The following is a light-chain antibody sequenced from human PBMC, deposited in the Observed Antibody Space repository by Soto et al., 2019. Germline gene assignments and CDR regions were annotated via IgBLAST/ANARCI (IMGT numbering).Light chain of an antibody. J-gene: IGKJ5*01. CDR3: QQYDNWPPIT. V-gene: IGKV3-20*01. Sequence: EIVLTQSPGTLSLSPGERATLSCRASQSVTSNYLAWYQQKPGQAPRLLVYGASSRATGISDRFSGSGSGTDFTLTISSLQSEDFAIYYCQQYDNWPPITFGQGTRLEIK. CDR2: GAS. CDR1: QSVTSNY.